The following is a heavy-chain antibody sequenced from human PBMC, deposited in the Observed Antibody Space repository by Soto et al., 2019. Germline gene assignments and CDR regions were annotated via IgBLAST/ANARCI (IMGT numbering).Heavy chain of an antibody. D-gene: IGHD6-19*01. CDR2: VNPSDGRT. CDR1: GYRLSNYY. Sequence: QVDLVQSGAEVKKPGASVKMSCKSSGYRLSNYYKHWVRQAPGQGLEWMGSVNPSDGRTNYARKFQGRVTMTWGTPTTTLYMEVNSLRSDDPAIYYCARAELILAGQALDSWGQGTLVTVSS. CDR3: ARAELILAGQALDS. V-gene: IGHV1-46*01. J-gene: IGHJ5*01.